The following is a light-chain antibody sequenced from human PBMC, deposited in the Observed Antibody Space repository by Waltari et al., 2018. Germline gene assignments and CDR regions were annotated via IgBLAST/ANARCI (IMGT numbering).Light chain of an antibody. Sequence: DIQMTQSPSTLSASVGDTVTITCRASQSVSSWLAWYQQKPGKAPRLLIYRSSSLEIGVPSRFSGSGSGTEFTLIISSLQPDDFATYYCQQYNSYPLTFGPGTKVDIK. CDR1: QSVSSW. J-gene: IGKJ3*01. CDR2: RSS. V-gene: IGKV1-5*03. CDR3: QQYNSYPLT.